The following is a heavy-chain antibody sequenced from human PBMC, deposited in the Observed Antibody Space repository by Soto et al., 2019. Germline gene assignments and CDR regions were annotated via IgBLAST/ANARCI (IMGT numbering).Heavy chain of an antibody. V-gene: IGHV3-23*01. CDR1: GFTFSSYA. Sequence: GGSLRLSCTASGFTFSSYAMSWVRQAPGKGLECVSVIIGSGDSTYYVDSVKGRFTISRDNAKNSLYLQMNSLRAEDTAVYYCARDRGYYGSGSYYFDSWGQGTLVTVSS. D-gene: IGHD3-10*01. CDR3: ARDRGYYGSGSYYFDS. CDR2: IIGSGDST. J-gene: IGHJ4*02.